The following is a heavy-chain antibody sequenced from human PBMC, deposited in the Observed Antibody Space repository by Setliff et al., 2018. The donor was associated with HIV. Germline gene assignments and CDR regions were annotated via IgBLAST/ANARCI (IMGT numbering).Heavy chain of an antibody. J-gene: IGHJ4*02. Sequence: ASVKVSCKTSGYTFTNYYMHWMRQAPGQGLEWMGVVNTVGGGASYAQKFRGRLTVTRDTSTSTVYMELSSLRSEDTAVYYCAREGQVVVTAKGFDYWGLGTLVTVSS. D-gene: IGHD2-15*01. CDR3: AREGQVVVTAKGFDY. CDR1: GYTFTNYY. CDR2: VNTVGGGA. V-gene: IGHV1-46*01.